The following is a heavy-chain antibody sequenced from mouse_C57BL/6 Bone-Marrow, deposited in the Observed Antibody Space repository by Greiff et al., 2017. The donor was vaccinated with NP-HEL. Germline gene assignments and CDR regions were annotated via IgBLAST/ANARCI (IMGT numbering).Heavy chain of an antibody. J-gene: IGHJ1*03. V-gene: IGHV5-2*01. CDR2: INSDGGST. CDR1: EYEFPSHD. Sequence: EVKVVESGGGLVQPGESLKLSCESNEYEFPSHDMSWVRKTPEKRLELVAAINSDGGSTYYPDTMERRFIISRDNTKKTLYLQMSSLRSEDTALYYCAGGSSYGYFDVWGTGTTVTVSS. D-gene: IGHD1-1*01. CDR3: AGGSSYGYFDV.